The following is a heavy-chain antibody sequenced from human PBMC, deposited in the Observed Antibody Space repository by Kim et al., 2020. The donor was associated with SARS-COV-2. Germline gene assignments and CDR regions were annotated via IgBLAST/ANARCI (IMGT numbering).Heavy chain of an antibody. J-gene: IGHJ4*02. Sequence: GGSLRLSCAASGFTFSIYSIDWVRRAPGKGLEWIIYISSTSRNIYYADSVKGRFTVSRDNAENSVYLQMDSLTDEDTAIYECARVGPSGYTFDYWCPGTPVTVSS. CDR3: ARVGPSGYTFDY. D-gene: IGHD5-12*01. V-gene: IGHV3-48*02. CDR1: GFTFSIYS. CDR2: ISSTSRNI.